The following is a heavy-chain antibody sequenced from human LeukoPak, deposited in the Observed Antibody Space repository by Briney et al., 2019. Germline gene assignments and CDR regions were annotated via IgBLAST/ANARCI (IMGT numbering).Heavy chain of an antibody. Sequence: GASVKVSCKASGYTFTSYDINWLRQATGQGLEWMGWMNPNSGNTGYAQKFQGRVTMTTDTSTSTAYMELRSLRSDDTAVYYCARDGIAAAEAFDIWGQGTMVTVSS. J-gene: IGHJ3*02. V-gene: IGHV1-8*01. CDR3: ARDGIAAAEAFDI. D-gene: IGHD6-13*01. CDR2: MNPNSGNT. CDR1: GYTFTSYD.